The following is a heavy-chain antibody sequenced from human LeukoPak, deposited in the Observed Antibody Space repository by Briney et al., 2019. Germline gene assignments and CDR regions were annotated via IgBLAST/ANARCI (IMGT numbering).Heavy chain of an antibody. Sequence: ASVKVSCKVSGYTLTELSMHWVRQAPGKGLEWMGCFDPEDGETIYAQKFQGRVTMTEDTSTDTAYMELSSLRSEDTAVYYCASDYVWGSYPRGREAFDYWGQGTLVTVSS. CDR2: FDPEDGET. J-gene: IGHJ4*02. CDR3: ASDYVWGSYPRGREAFDY. V-gene: IGHV1-24*01. CDR1: GYTLTELS. D-gene: IGHD3-16*02.